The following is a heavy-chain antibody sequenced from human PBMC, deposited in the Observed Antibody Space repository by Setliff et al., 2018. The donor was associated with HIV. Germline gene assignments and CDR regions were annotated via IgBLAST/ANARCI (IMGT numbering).Heavy chain of an antibody. CDR2: INVDGSSI. CDR1: GFTFTDYW. D-gene: IGHD2-2*01. J-gene: IGHJ4*02. Sequence: GSLRLSCAASGFTFTDYWMHWVRQVPGQGLVWVSRINVDGSSISYADSVKGRFTISRDNAKNTLFLQMNSLRVEDTAVYYCARGKIVVVPAAMRPFDYWGQGTLVTVSS. CDR3: ARGKIVVVPAAMRPFDY. V-gene: IGHV3-74*01.